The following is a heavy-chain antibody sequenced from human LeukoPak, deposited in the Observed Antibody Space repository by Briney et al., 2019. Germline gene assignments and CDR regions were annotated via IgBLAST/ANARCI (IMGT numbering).Heavy chain of an antibody. V-gene: IGHV4-34*01. CDR1: GGSFSGYY. CDR3: ARRRKAGWYFNL. Sequence: PSETLSLTCAVYGGSFSGYYWSWIRQPPGKGLEWIGEINHSGSTNYNPSLKSRVTISVDTSKNQFSLKLSSVTAADTAVYYCARRRKAGWYFNLWGRGTLVTVSS. CDR2: INHSGST. J-gene: IGHJ2*01.